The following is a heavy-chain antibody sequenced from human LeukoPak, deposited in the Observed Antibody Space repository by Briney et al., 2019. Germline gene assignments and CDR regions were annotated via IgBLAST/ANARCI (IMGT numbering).Heavy chain of an antibody. J-gene: IGHJ4*02. D-gene: IGHD2-8*01. CDR2: ILHDGSNN. Sequence: GGSLRLSCAASGFTFRNYAMHWVRQAPGKGLEWVAVILHDGSNNYYADSVRGRFTISRDNSKNTLDLQMSSLTAEDTAVYYCARDRDAIGDYWSQGTLVTVSS. CDR1: GFTFRNYA. V-gene: IGHV3-30-3*01. CDR3: ARDRDAIGDY.